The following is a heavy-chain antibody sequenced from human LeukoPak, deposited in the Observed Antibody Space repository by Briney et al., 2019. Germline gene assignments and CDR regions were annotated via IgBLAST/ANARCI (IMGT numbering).Heavy chain of an antibody. V-gene: IGHV4-59*11. CDR1: GGSISSHY. J-gene: IGHJ3*02. CDR2: IYYSGST. CDR3: ARDGDI. Sequence: SGTLSLTCTVSGGSISSHYWSWIRQPPGKGLEWIGYIYYSGSTNYNPSLKSRVTISVDTSKNQFSLKLSSVTAADTAVYYCARDGDIWGRGTMVTVSS.